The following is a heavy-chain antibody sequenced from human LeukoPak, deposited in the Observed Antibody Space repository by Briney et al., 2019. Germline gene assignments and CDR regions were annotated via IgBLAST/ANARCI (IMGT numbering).Heavy chain of an antibody. Sequence: GGSLRLSCAASGFTLSDYAIHWVRQAPGKGLEWVAVISYDGSNKYYADSVKGRFTISRDNSKNTLYLQMNSLRAEDTAVYYCLAALDYWGQGTLVTASS. CDR1: GFTLSDYA. CDR3: LAALDY. V-gene: IGHV3-30*04. J-gene: IGHJ4*02. D-gene: IGHD6-13*01. CDR2: ISYDGSNK.